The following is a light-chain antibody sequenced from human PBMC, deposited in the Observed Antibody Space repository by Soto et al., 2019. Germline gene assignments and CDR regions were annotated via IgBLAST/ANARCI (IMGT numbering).Light chain of an antibody. J-gene: IGKJ3*01. CDR3: QQYGSSPPGFT. V-gene: IGKV3-20*01. Sequence: ILWTRSHSTLSLSPGERATLSCRASQSVSSSYLAWYQQKPGQAPRLLIYGASSRATGIPDRFSGSGSGTDFTLTISRLELQDFAVYYCQQYGSSPPGFTFGPGTKVDIK. CDR1: QSVSSSY. CDR2: GAS.